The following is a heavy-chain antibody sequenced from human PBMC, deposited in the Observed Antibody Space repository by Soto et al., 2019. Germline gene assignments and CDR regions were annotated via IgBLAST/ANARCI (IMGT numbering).Heavy chain of an antibody. D-gene: IGHD6-13*01. V-gene: IGHV3-7*03. CDR3: ARVKSIAAAGAFDI. Sequence: GSLRLSCAASGFTFSSYWMSWVRQAPGKGLEWVANIKQDGSEKYYVDSVKGRFTISRDNAKNSLYLQMNSLRAEDTAVYYCARVKSIAAAGAFDIWGQGTMVTVSS. J-gene: IGHJ3*02. CDR1: GFTFSSYW. CDR2: IKQDGSEK.